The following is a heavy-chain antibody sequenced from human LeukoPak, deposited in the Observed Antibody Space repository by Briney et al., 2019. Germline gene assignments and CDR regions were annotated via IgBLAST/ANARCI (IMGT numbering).Heavy chain of an antibody. CDR2: INHSGST. D-gene: IGHD3-10*01. J-gene: IGHJ4*02. Sequence: PSETLSLTCAVYGGSFSGYYWSWIRQPPGKGLEWIGEINHSGSTNYNPSLKSRVTISVDTSKNQFSLKLSSVTAADTAVYYCASPAYYYGSGSYHPLFDYWGQGTLSPSPQ. CDR3: ASPAYYYGSGSYHPLFDY. CDR1: GGSFSGYY. V-gene: IGHV4-34*01.